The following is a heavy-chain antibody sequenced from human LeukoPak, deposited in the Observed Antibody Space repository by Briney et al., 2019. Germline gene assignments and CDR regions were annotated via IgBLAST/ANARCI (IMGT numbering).Heavy chain of an antibody. CDR2: IYPGDSDT. D-gene: IGHD3-3*01. V-gene: IGHV5-51*01. J-gene: IGHJ3*02. Sequence: NHGESLKISCKASGYTFTNYWIGWVRQMPGKGLEWMGIIYPGDSDTRYSPSFQGQVTISADKSISTAYLQWSSLKASDTAMYYCASRYYDFWSGHKPPDAFDIWGQGTMVTVSS. CDR3: ASRYYDFWSGHKPPDAFDI. CDR1: GYTFTNYW.